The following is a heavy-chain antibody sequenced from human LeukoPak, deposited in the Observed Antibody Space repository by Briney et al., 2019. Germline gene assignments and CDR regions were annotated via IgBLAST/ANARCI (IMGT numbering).Heavy chain of an antibody. Sequence: SETLSLTCTVSGGSVSNGNYYWSWIRQPPGKGLEWIGYIHYSGSTNYNPSLKSRVTISVDTSKNQSSLKLSSVTAADTAVYYCARAVAGIFDYWGQGTLVTVSS. CDR2: IHYSGST. CDR1: GGSVSNGNYY. J-gene: IGHJ4*02. CDR3: ARAVAGIFDY. V-gene: IGHV4-61*01. D-gene: IGHD6-19*01.